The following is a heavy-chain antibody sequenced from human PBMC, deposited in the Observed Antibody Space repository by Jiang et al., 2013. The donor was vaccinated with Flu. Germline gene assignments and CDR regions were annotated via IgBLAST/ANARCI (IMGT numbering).Heavy chain of an antibody. V-gene: IGHV1-3*01. CDR3: ARVQVGAQRRAAFDI. CDR2: INAGNGNT. D-gene: IGHD1-26*01. CDR1: GYTFTSYA. J-gene: IGHJ3*02. Sequence: PGASVKVSCKASGYTFTSYAMHWVRQAPGQRLEWMGWINAGNGNTKYSQKFQGRVTITRDTSASTAYMELSSLRSEDTAVYYCARVQVGAQRRAAFDIWGQGTMVTVSS.